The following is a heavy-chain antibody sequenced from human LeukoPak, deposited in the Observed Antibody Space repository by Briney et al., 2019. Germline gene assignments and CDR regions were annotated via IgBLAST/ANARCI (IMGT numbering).Heavy chain of an antibody. V-gene: IGHV3-64*04. Sequence: GGSLRLSCSASGFTFNRFYLHWVRQAPGKGLEFVSHISSNGATTYYADSVKGRFTISRDNSKNTLYLQMNSLRAEDTAVYCCAKERPDSSGWYYYYYGMDVWGQGTTVTVSS. CDR3: AKERPDSSGWYYYYYGMDV. D-gene: IGHD6-19*01. CDR1: GFTFNRFY. J-gene: IGHJ6*02. CDR2: ISSNGATT.